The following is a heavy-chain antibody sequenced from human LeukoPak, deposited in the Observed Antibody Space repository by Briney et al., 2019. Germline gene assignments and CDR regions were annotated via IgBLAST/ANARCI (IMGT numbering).Heavy chain of an antibody. CDR1: GFNFSHYA. V-gene: IGHV3-23*01. CDR3: SSRRRHTRYYFAY. CDR2: IRVRGGST. J-gene: IGHJ4*02. Sequence: PGGSRGMSCAAAGFNFSHYAMNLVRQAPGHGLDWVSVIRVRGGSTDDADSVKGRFTISRDNSKNTVYLQMNSLRAEDTAIFFFSSRRRHTRYYFAYWGQGTQVTVSS. D-gene: IGHD2-21*01.